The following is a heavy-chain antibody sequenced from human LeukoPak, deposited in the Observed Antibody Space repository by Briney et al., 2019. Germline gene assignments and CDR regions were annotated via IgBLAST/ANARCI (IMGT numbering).Heavy chain of an antibody. Sequence: GASVKVSCKASGYTFTSYGISWVRQAPGQGLEWMGWISAYNGNTNYAQKLQGRVTMTTDTSTSTAYMELRSLRSDDTAVYYCAREPPYYYDSSGSAPIDYWGQGTLVTVSS. CDR1: GYTFTSYG. CDR2: ISAYNGNT. V-gene: IGHV1-18*01. J-gene: IGHJ4*02. CDR3: AREPPYYYDSSGSAPIDY. D-gene: IGHD3-22*01.